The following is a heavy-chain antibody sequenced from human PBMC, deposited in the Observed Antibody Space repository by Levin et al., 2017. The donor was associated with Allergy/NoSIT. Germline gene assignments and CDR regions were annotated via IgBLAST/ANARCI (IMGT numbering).Heavy chain of an antibody. CDR2: ISYSGTT. CDR3: ARSHDSTGYFN. Sequence: GKGLEWIGCISYSGTTNYNPSLKSRVTISVDTSKDQFSLDLSSVTAADTAVYYCARSHDSTGYFNWGQGTLVTVSS. D-gene: IGHD3-22*01. V-gene: IGHV4-59*01. J-gene: IGHJ4*02.